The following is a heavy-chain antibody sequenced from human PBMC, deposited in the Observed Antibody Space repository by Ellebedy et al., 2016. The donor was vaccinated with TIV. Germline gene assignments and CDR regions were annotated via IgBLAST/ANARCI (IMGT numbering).Heavy chain of an antibody. CDR1: GSSIDDYY. CDR2: VYYPIGST. J-gene: IGHJ4*02. D-gene: IGHD1-26*01. CDR3: ARHIVVPTPGFDY. V-gene: IGHV4-59*08. Sequence: SETLSLTCTVSGSSIDDYYWTRIRQPPGKGLEWVGYVYYPIGSTNYSPSLKSRVTIAVDTSKNQFSLNLNSVTAADTAVYYCARHIVVPTPGFDYWGQGALVTVSS.